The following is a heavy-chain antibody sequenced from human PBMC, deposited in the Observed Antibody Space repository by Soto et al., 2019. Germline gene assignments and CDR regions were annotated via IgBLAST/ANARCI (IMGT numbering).Heavy chain of an antibody. CDR2: IYYSGST. Sequence: SETLSLTCTVSGGSISSSSYYWGWIRQPPGKGLEWIGSIYYSGSTYYNPSLKGRVTISVDTSKNQFSLKLSSVTAADTAVYYCARHSYYDFWSGSRAPYYYFDYWGQGTLVTVSS. D-gene: IGHD3-3*01. J-gene: IGHJ4*02. V-gene: IGHV4-39*01. CDR3: ARHSYYDFWSGSRAPYYYFDY. CDR1: GGSISSSSYY.